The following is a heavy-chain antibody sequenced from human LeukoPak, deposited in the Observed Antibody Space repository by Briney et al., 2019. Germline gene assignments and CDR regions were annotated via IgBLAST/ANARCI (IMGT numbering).Heavy chain of an antibody. CDR1: GFSFSNAW. CDR2: IRAISSSST. D-gene: IGHD3-22*01. J-gene: IGHJ3*02. V-gene: IGHV3-48*04. CDR3: ARDFHRRYYDSSGYNAFDI. Sequence: GGSLRLSCAGSGFSFSNAWLNWVRQVPGKGLEWVTYIRAISSSSTYYADSVKGRFTISRDNAKNSLYLQMNSLRAEDTAVYYCARDFHRRYYDSSGYNAFDIWGQGTMVTVSS.